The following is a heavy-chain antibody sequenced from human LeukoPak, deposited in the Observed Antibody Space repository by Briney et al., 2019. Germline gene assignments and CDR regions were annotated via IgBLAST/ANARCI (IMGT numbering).Heavy chain of an antibody. J-gene: IGHJ4*02. V-gene: IGHV3-11*06. Sequence: GGSLRLSCAASGFTFTDSYMTWVRQAPGKGLEWLSYISGSGDDTNYADSVRGRFTISRDNAKNSLYLQMNSLRADDTAVYYCAKARYDGEVMIAATDYWGQGTLVTVSS. CDR3: AKARYDGEVMIAATDY. CDR1: GFTFTDSY. D-gene: IGHD2-15*01. CDR2: ISGSGDDT.